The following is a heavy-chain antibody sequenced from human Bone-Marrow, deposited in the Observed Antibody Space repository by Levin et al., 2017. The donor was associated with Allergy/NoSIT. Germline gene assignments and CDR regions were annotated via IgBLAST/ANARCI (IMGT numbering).Heavy chain of an antibody. J-gene: IGHJ4*01. D-gene: IGHD3-10*01. Sequence: PGGSLRLSCEGSGFPFSHAWMSWVRQAPGKGLEWVGRIKALSDGGTTEYAAPVKGRFRISRDDSNQTVFLQMNSLTMEDTAVYYCTTDGGFSPFEDWGHGTLVAVSS. CDR3: TTDGGFSPFED. CDR1: GFPFSHAW. CDR2: IKALSDGGTT. V-gene: IGHV3-15*01.